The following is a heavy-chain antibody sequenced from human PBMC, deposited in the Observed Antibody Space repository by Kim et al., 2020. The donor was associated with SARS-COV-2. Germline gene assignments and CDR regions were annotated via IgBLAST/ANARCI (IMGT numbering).Heavy chain of an antibody. CDR3: ARRARGLPVRVNWFDP. D-gene: IGHD6-6*01. Sequence: SETLSLTCTVSGGSISSSSYYWGWLRQPPGKGLEWIGSIYYSGSTYYNPSLKSRVTISVDTSKNQFSLKLRSVTAADTAEYYCARRARGLPVRVNWFDPWGQGTLVTVSS. CDR2: IYYSGST. CDR1: GGSISSSSYY. J-gene: IGHJ5*02. V-gene: IGHV4-39*01.